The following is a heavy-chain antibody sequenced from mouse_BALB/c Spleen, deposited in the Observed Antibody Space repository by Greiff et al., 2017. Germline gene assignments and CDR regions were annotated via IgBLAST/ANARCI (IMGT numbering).Heavy chain of an antibody. CDR3: TRTPYYYGSSYGFAY. J-gene: IGHJ3*01. D-gene: IGHD1-1*01. CDR2: IRLKSNNYAT. CDR1: GFTFSNYW. V-gene: IGHV6-6*02. Sequence: EVKLMESGGGLVQPGGSMKLSCVASGFTFSNYWMNWVRQSPEKGLEWVAEIRLKSNNYATHYAESVKGRFTISRDDSKSSVYLQMNNLRAEDTGIYYCTRTPYYYGSSYGFAYWGQGTLVTVSA.